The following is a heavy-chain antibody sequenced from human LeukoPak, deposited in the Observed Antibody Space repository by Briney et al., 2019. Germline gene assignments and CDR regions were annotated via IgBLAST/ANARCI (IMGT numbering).Heavy chain of an antibody. J-gene: IGHJ6*02. V-gene: IGHV3-33*01. D-gene: IGHD1-26*01. CDR3: ARALFVGAFYGMDV. CDR1: GFTFSNYG. CDR2: IWSDGSNK. Sequence: PGGSLRLSCAASGFTFSNYGIHWVRQAPGKGLERVAIIWSDGSNKYYADSVKGRFTMSRDNSKNTLYLQMNSLRAEDTAVYYCARALFVGAFYGMDVWGQGTTVTVSS.